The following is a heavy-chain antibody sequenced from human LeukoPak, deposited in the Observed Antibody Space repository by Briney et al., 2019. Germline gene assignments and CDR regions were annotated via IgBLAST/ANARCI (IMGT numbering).Heavy chain of an antibody. J-gene: IGHJ5*02. CDR3: ARDTVLWFGESYDPYNWFDP. CDR1: GFTFSSYW. D-gene: IGHD3-10*01. V-gene: IGHV3-74*01. Sequence: PGGSLRLSCAASGFTFSSYWMHWVRQATGKGLVWVSRINSDGSSTSYADSVKGRFTISRDNAKNTLYLQMNSLRAEDTAVYYCARDTVLWFGESYDPYNWFDPWGQGTLVTVSS. CDR2: INSDGSST.